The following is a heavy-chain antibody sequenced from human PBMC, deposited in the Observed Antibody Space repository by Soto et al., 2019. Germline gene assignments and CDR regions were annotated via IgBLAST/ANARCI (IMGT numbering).Heavy chain of an antibody. J-gene: IGHJ6*02. Sequence: QVQLVESGGGVVQPGRSLRLSCAASGFTFSSYGMHWVRQAPGKGLEWVAVIWYDGSNKYYADSVKGRFTISRDNSKNTLYLQMNSLRAEDTAVYYCARHVAGSGSYGLGGMDVWGQGTTVTVSS. CDR2: IWYDGSNK. CDR1: GFTFSSYG. D-gene: IGHD3-10*01. CDR3: ARHVAGSGSYGLGGMDV. V-gene: IGHV3-33*01.